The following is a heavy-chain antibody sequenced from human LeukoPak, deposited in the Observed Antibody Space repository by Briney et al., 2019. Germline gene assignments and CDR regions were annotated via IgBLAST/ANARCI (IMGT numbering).Heavy chain of an antibody. CDR2: ISYDGSNK. V-gene: IGHV3-30*18. CDR3: AKDRVRGDYIYDY. D-gene: IGHD4-17*01. CDR1: GFTFSSYG. Sequence: GGSLRLSCAASGFTFSSYGMHWVRQAPGKGLEWVAVISYDGSNKYYADSVKGRFTISRDNSKNTLYLQMNSLRAEDTAVYYCAKDRVRGDYIYDYWGQGTLVTVSS. J-gene: IGHJ4*02.